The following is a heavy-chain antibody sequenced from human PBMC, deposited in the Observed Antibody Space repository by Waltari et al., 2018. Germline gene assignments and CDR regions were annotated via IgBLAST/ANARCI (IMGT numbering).Heavy chain of an antibody. CDR3: AREGGIVATRPMDV. D-gene: IGHD5-12*01. CDR1: GFTFSSYS. Sequence: EVQLVESGGGLVQPGGSLRLSCAASGFTFSSYSMTWVRQAPGKGLEWVSYISSSSSTIYYADSVKGRFTISRDNAKNSLYLQMNSLRAEDTAVYYCAREGGIVATRPMDVWGQGTTVTVSS. V-gene: IGHV3-48*01. CDR2: ISSSSSTI. J-gene: IGHJ6*02.